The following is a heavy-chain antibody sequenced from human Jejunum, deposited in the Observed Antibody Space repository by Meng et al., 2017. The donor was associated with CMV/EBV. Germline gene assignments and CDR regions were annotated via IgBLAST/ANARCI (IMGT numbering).Heavy chain of an antibody. V-gene: IGHV7-4-1*02. CDR1: FSASA. D-gene: IGHD3-16*01. Sequence: FSASAINWVRQAPGQAPEWMGYINTKTGEAIYAQEFTGRFVFSLDTSVTTAYMQINSLRSEDNAVYYCARDFLLSSLWGSFNYAWGYWGQGTLVTVSS. CDR3: ARDFLLSSLWGSFNYAWGY. CDR2: INTKTGEA. J-gene: IGHJ4*02.